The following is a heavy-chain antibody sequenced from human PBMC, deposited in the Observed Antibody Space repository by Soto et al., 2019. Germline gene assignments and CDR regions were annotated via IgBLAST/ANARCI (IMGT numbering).Heavy chain of an antibody. CDR3: ARGEQYSGRIFDY. V-gene: IGHV6-1*01. J-gene: IGHJ4*01. CDR1: GDIVSSNSAG. Sequence: SQTLSLTCAITGDIVSSNSAGWSWVRQSPSRGLEWLGRTYYRSKWYYEYAVSVRGRITINPDTSRKQYSLQLNSVTPEDTAVYFCARGEQYSGRIFDYRGKGTLVTVSS. CDR2: TYYRSKWYY. D-gene: IGHD1-26*01.